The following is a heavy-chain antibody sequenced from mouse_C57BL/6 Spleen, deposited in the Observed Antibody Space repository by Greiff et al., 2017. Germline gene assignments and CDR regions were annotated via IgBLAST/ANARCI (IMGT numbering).Heavy chain of an antibody. CDR1: GYTFTSYW. V-gene: IGHV1-55*01. J-gene: IGHJ2*01. Sequence: QVHVKQPGAELVKPGASVKMSCKASGYTFTSYWITWVKQRPGQGLEWIGDIYPGSGSTNYNEKFKSKATLTVDTSSSTAYMQLSSLTSEDSAVXYCARKTGTLDYWGQGTTLTVSS. CDR3: ARKTGTLDY. CDR2: IYPGSGST. D-gene: IGHD4-1*01.